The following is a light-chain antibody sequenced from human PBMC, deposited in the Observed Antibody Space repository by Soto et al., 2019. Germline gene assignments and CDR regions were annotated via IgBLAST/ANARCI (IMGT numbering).Light chain of an antibody. CDR3: ISYTVSRSYV. Sequence: QAALTQPASVSGSPGQAITLSCSGTSSDVGGDDDVAWFQQFPGKAPKLVIYSVSNRPSVVSYRFSGSKSGNTASLTISGLQADDEADYYCISYTVSRSYVFGPGTKVTVL. CDR1: SSDVGGDDD. CDR2: SVS. J-gene: IGLJ1*01. V-gene: IGLV2-14*01.